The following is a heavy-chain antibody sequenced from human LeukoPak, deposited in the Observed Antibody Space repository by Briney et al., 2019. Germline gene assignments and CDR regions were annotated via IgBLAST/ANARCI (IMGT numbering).Heavy chain of an antibody. J-gene: IGHJ3*02. Sequence: GGSLRLSCAASGFTFSCYGMHWVRQAPGKGLEWVAFIRYDGSGKYYADSVKGRFTISRDNSKNTLYLQMNRLRSEDTAVYFCTNPEGAAAAGYDAFDIWGQGTMVTVSS. D-gene: IGHD6-13*01. CDR2: IRYDGSGK. CDR3: TNPEGAAAAGYDAFDI. V-gene: IGHV3-30*02. CDR1: GFTFSCYG.